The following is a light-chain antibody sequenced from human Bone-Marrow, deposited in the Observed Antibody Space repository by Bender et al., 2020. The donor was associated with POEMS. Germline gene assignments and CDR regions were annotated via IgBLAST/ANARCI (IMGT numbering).Light chain of an antibody. V-gene: IGLV1-44*01. CDR2: RDD. CDR3: ATWDDTLKGVV. Sequence: QSVLTQPPSASGTPGQRVTISCSGSSSNMGRNTVSWYQQLPGTAPKLFIYRDDERPSGVPDRVSGSKSGTYASLAISGLQFEDEAEYFCATWDDTLKGVVFGGGTKLTVL. CDR1: SSNMGRNT. J-gene: IGLJ3*02.